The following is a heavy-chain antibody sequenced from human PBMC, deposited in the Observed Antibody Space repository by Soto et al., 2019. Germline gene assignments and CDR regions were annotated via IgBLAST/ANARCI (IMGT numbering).Heavy chain of an antibody. CDR3: ARDHPAAMGDS. Sequence: EVQLVESGGGLVQPGGSLRLSCVASGFTFSTYWMSWVRQAPGKGLEWVANIRQDGSVKDYVESVKGRFTISRDNAKNSQYLLMNSVRVEDTAVYYWARDHPAAMGDSWGQGTLVTVSS. J-gene: IGHJ4*02. V-gene: IGHV3-7*04. D-gene: IGHD5-18*01. CDR1: GFTFSTYW. CDR2: IRQDGSVK.